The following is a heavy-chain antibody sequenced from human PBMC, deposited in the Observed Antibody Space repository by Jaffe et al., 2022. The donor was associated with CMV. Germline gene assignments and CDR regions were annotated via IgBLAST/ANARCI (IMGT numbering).Heavy chain of an antibody. CDR1: GFSLSTSGVG. CDR3: AHVEKRTYYYDSSGYYYVPPHHEYAFDI. J-gene: IGHJ3*02. V-gene: IGHV2-5*02. Sequence: QITLKESGPTLVKPTQTLTLTCTFSGFSLSTSGVGVGWIRQPPGKALEWLALIYWDDDKRYSPSLKSRLTITKDTSKNQVVLTMTNMDPVDTATYYCAHVEKRTYYYDSSGYYYVPPHHEYAFDIWGQGTMVTVSS. CDR2: IYWDDDK. D-gene: IGHD3-22*01.